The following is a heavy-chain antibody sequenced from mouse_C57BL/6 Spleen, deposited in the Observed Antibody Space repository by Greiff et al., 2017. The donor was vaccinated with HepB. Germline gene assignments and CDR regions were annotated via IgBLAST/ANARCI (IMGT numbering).Heavy chain of an antibody. J-gene: IGHJ4*01. CDR3: AREDHYAMDY. CDR2: ISYDGSN. Sequence: EVQLQESGPGLVKPSQSLSLTCSVTGYSITSGYYWNWIRQFPGNKLEWMGYISYDGSNNYNPSLKNRISITRDTSKNQFFLKLNSVTTEDTATYYCAREDHYAMDYWGQGTSVTVSS. CDR1: GYSITSGYY. V-gene: IGHV3-6*01.